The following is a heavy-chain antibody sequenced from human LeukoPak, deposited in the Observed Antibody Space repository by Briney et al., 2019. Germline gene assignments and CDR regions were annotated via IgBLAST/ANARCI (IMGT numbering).Heavy chain of an antibody. CDR3: TRSDSSQIDY. V-gene: IGHV3-74*01. J-gene: IGHJ4*02. CDR2: INSDGSST. Sequence: GGSLRLSCATSGFTLSSYWMHWVRQAPGKGLVWVSRINSDGSSTTYADSVKGRFTISRDNAKNTLYLQMNSLRAEDTALYYCTRSDSSQIDYWGQGTLVSVSS. CDR1: GFTLSSYW. D-gene: IGHD3-22*01.